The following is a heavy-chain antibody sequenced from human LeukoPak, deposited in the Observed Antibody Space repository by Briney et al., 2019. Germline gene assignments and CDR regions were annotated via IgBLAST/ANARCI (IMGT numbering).Heavy chain of an antibody. J-gene: IGHJ5*02. CDR2: IYHSGST. CDR1: GGSISSGGYY. CDR3: ARDGRYCSTTSCQGWFDP. Sequence: SQTLSLTCSVSGGSISSGGYYWNWIRQHPGKGLEWIGYIYHSGSTNHNPSLKSRVTISVDTSKNQFSLKLNSVTAADTAVYYCARDGRYCSTTSCQGWFDPWGQGTLVTVSS. V-gene: IGHV4-31*03. D-gene: IGHD2-2*01.